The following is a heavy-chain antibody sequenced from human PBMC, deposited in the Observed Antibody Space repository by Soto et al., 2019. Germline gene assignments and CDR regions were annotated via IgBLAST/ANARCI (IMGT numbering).Heavy chain of an antibody. J-gene: IGHJ6*04. CDR3: AREIAARL. CDR1: GFTFSSYW. D-gene: IGHD6-6*01. CDR2: IKQDGSEE. Sequence: EVQLVESGGGLVQPGGSLRLSCAASGFTFSSYWMSWFRQAPGKGLEWVANIKQDGSEENYVDSVKGRFTISRDNAKNALYLQRNSLRVADTALYYCAREIAARLWGKGTTVTVSS. V-gene: IGHV3-7*01.